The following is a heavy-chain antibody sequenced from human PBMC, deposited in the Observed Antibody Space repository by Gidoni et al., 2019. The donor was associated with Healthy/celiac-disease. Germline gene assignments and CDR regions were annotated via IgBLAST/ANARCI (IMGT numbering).Heavy chain of an antibody. V-gene: IGHV6-1*01. CDR2: TYYRSKWYN. Sequence: QVQLQQSGPGLVKPSQTLSLTCAISGDSVSSNSAAWNWIRQSPSRGLEWLGRTYYRSKWYNEYAVSVKSRITINPDTSKNQFSRQLNSVTPEDTAVYYCARQRAAYCGGDCYSHFDYWGQGTLVTVSS. J-gene: IGHJ4*02. CDR1: GDSVSSNSAA. D-gene: IGHD2-21*02. CDR3: ARQRAAYCGGDCYSHFDY.